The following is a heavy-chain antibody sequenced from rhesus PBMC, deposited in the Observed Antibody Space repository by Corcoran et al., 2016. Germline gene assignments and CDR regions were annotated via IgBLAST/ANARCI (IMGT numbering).Heavy chain of an antibody. CDR2: IPYSGST. V-gene: IGHV4-122*02. J-gene: IGHJ4*01. Sequence: VQLQESGPGLVKPSETLSLTCAGSGGSISSGYYYWSWIRQPPGEGLEWIGYIPYSGSTGYTPALKSRVTISGDTSKNQFSLKLSSVTAADTAVYYCAAVAGVDYWGQGVLVTVSS. CDR3: AAVAGVDY. D-gene: IGHD4-29*01. CDR1: GGSISSGYYY.